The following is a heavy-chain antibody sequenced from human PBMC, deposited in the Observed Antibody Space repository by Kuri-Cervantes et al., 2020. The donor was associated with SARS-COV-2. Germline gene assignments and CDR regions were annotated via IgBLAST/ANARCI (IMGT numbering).Heavy chain of an antibody. CDR2: ISSSGSTI. J-gene: IGHJ3*02. CDR1: GFTFSSYE. V-gene: IGHV3-48*03. CDR3: ARVLGYCSSTSCYPILGIGAFDI. D-gene: IGHD2-2*01. Sequence: GESLKISCAASGFTFSSYEMNWVRQAPGKGLEWVSYISSSGSTIYYADSVKGRFTISRDNAKNSLYLQMNSPRAEDTAVYYCARVLGYCSSTSCYPILGIGAFDIWGQGTMVTVSS.